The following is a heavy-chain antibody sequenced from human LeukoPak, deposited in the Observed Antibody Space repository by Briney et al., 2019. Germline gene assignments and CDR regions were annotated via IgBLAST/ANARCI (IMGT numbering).Heavy chain of an antibody. CDR1: GFTFSNYNM. CDR2: IYHSGST. CDR3: ARSVLRGGGAFDI. D-gene: IGHD3-16*01. V-gene: IGHV4-4*02. J-gene: IGHJ3*02. Sequence: GSLRLSCATSGFTFSNYNMNWVRQPPGKGLEWIGEIYHSGSTNYNPSLKSRVTISVDKSKNQFSLKLSSVTAADTAVYYCARSVLRGGGAFDIWGQGTMVTVSS.